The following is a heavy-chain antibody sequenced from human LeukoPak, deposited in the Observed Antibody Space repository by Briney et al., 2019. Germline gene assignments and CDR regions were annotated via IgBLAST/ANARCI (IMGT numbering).Heavy chain of an antibody. CDR2: IIPIFGTA. J-gene: IGHJ4*02. CDR3: ARGAAYCGGDCRKPFDY. V-gene: IGHV1-69*05. D-gene: IGHD2-21*02. Sequence: GSSVKVSCKASGGTFSSYAISWVRQAPGQGLEWMGRIIPIFGTANYAQKFQGRVTITTDESTSTAYMELSSLRSEDTAVYYCARGAAYCGGDCRKPFDYWSQGTLVTVSS. CDR1: GGTFSSYA.